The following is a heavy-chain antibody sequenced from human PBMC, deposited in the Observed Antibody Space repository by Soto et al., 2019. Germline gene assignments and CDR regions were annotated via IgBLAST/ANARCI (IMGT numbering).Heavy chain of an antibody. CDR2: ISAYNGNT. Sequence: QVQLVQSGAEVKKPGASVKVSCKASGYTFTSYGISWVRQAPGQGLEWMGWISAYNGNTNYAQKLQGRVTMTTATSTSTGYMELRSLRSDDTAVYYCARDIVVVVAAKHYDAFDIWGQGTMVTVSS. J-gene: IGHJ3*02. CDR1: GYTFTSYG. CDR3: ARDIVVVVAAKHYDAFDI. D-gene: IGHD2-15*01. V-gene: IGHV1-18*01.